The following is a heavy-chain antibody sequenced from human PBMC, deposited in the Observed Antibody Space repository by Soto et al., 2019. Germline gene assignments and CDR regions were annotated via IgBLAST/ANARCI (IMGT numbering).Heavy chain of an antibody. CDR1: GYTFTGYY. CDR2: INPNSGGT. CDR3: ARDRIQDPVPILYYYYGMDV. V-gene: IGHV1-2*04. D-gene: IGHD5-18*01. Sequence: ASVKVSCKASGYTFTGYYMHWVRQAPGQGLEWMGWINPNSGGTNYAQKFQGWVTMTRDTSISTAYMELSRLRSDDTAVYYCARDRIQDPVPILYYYYGMDVWGQGTTVTVSS. J-gene: IGHJ6*02.